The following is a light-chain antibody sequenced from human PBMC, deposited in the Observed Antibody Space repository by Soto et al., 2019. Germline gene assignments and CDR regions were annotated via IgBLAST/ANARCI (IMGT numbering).Light chain of an antibody. Sequence: SYELTQPPSVSVSLGQMARITCSGEALPKKYPYWYQQKPGQFPVLVIYKDSERPSGIPERFSGSRSGTIVTLTISGVQAEDEADYDCLSADSSGTHVIFGGGTKLTVL. V-gene: IGLV3-16*01. J-gene: IGLJ2*01. CDR2: KDS. CDR3: LSADSSGTHVI. CDR1: ALPKKY.